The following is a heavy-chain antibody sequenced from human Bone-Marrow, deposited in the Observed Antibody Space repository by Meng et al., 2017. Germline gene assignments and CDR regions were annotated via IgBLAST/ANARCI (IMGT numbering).Heavy chain of an antibody. Sequence: SVKVSCKASGGTFSSYAISWVRQAPGQGLEWMGGIIPIFGTANYAQKFQGRVTITADKSTSTAYMELSSLRSDDTAVYYCARSFPSYYYDSSGYYYSDYWGQGTLVTVSS. CDR3: ARSFPSYYYDSSGYYYSDY. CDR1: GGTFSSYA. D-gene: IGHD3-22*01. J-gene: IGHJ4*02. CDR2: IIPIFGTA. V-gene: IGHV1-69*06.